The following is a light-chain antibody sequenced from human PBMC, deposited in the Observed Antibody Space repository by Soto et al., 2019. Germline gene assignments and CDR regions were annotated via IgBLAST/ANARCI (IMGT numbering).Light chain of an antibody. CDR2: DAS. V-gene: IGKV1-5*01. CDR1: QSIGSW. J-gene: IGKJ4*01. Sequence: IQMTQSPSTLSASVGDRVIITCRASQSIGSWLAWYQQKPGKAPKLLIFDASSLESGTPSRFSGRRSGTQFTLTINGLQPDDFATYYCQQYDNYKPLTFGGGTKVDIK. CDR3: QQYDNYKPLT.